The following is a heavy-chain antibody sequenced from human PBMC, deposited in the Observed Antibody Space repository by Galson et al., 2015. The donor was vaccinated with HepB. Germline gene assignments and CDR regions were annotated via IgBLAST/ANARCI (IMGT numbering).Heavy chain of an antibody. CDR3: AREALWDSSHYRLFDY. D-gene: IGHD3-22*01. CDR1: GFTVSSNY. CDR2: INSGGST. J-gene: IGHJ4*02. Sequence: SLRLSCAASGFTVSSNYMSWVRQAPGKGLEWVSVINSGGSTYYADSVKGRFTISRDNSKNTLYLQVNSLRAEDTAVYYCAREALWDSSHYRLFDYWGQGTLVSVSS. V-gene: IGHV3-66*01.